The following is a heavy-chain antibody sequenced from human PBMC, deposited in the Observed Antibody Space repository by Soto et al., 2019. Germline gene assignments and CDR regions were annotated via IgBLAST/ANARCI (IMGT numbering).Heavy chain of an antibody. J-gene: IGHJ4*02. Sequence: PGGSLRLSCAASGFTFSSYSMNWVRQAPGKGLEWVSSISSSSSYIYYADSVKGRFTISRDNAKNSLYLQMNSLRAEDSAVYYCARDEKVVVAATFDYWGQGTLVTVSS. CDR2: ISSSSSYI. CDR3: ARDEKVVVAATFDY. CDR1: GFTFSSYS. V-gene: IGHV3-21*01. D-gene: IGHD2-15*01.